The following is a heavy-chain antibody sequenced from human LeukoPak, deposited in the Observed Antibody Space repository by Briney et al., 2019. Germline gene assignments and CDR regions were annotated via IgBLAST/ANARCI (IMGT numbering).Heavy chain of an antibody. CDR1: GFNFRTYW. V-gene: IGHV3-74*01. J-gene: IGHJ6*04. Sequence: GGSLRLSCAASGFNFRTYWMHWVRQAPGKGLVWVSRINSDGSNTTYADSVKGRLTVSRDNAMNTLYLQMHSLRAEDTALYFCARGYGVDVWGKGTMVTVSS. CDR2: INSDGSNT. CDR3: ARGYGVDV.